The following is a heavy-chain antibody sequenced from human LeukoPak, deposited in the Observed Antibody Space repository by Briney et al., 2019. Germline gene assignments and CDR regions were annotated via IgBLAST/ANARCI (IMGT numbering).Heavy chain of an antibody. CDR2: IYSGGST. D-gene: IGHD1-1*01. J-gene: IGHJ4*02. V-gene: IGHV3-66*01. Sequence: GGSLRLSCAASGFTFSSYSMSWVRQAPGKGLEWVSVIYSGGSTYYADSVKGRFTISRDNSKNTLYLQMNSLRAEDTAVYYCARDVTRGGDYWGQGTLVTVSS. CDR3: ARDVTRGGDY. CDR1: GFTFSSYS.